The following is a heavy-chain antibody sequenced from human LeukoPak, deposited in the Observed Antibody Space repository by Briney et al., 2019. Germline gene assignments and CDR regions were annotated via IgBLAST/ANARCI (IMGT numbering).Heavy chain of an antibody. CDR3: AKDPYGYGSYFDS. CDR2: IWYDGRDK. J-gene: IGHJ4*02. V-gene: IGHV3-30*02. Sequence: GGSLRLSCAASGFTFSGCGMHWVRQAPGKGLEWVAFIWYDGRDKYYADSVKGQFTISRDNSKNTLYLQMSSLRAEDTAVYYCAKDPYGYGSYFDSWGQGTLVTVSS. D-gene: IGHD5-18*01. CDR1: GFTFSGCG.